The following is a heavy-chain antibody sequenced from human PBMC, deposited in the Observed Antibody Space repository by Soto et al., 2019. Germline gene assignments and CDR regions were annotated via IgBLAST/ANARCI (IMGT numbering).Heavy chain of an antibody. Sequence: EVQLVESGGGLVQPGRSLRLSCAASGFTFDDYAMHWVLQAPGKGLEWGLGISWNSGSIGYADSVKGRFTISRDSAKNSLYLQMNGLRAEDTALYYGEKHIILSGGSCFNSFDPWGQGTLVTGSS. CDR3: EKHIILSGGSCFNSFDP. J-gene: IGHJ5*02. D-gene: IGHD2-15*01. V-gene: IGHV3-9*01. CDR1: GFTFDDYA. CDR2: ISWNSGSI.